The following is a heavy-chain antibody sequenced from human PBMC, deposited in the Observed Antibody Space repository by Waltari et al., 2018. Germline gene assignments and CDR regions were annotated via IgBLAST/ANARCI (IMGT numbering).Heavy chain of an antibody. CDR2: INPNSGDT. CDR3: ARDLGSDYGNRDY. CDR1: GYTFTGHY. V-gene: IGHV1-2*06. D-gene: IGHD4-17*01. J-gene: IGHJ4*02. Sequence: QVHLVQSGAEVKKPGASVTVSCKASGYTFTGHYIQWVRRAPGQGREWMGRINPNSGDTNYAQKFQGRVTLTRDTSINTAYMELSSLKSDDTAVYYCARDLGSDYGNRDYWGQGTLVTVPS.